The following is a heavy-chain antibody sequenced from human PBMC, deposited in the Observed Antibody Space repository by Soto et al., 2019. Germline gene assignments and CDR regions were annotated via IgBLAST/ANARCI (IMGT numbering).Heavy chain of an antibody. Sequence: QVQLVESGGGVVQPGRSLRLSCAASGFTFSSYAMHWVRQAPGKGLEWVAVISYDGSNKYYADSVKGRFTISRDNSKNTLYLQMNSLRAEDTAVYYCARDQYRCSSTSCYYYYGMDVWGQGTTVTVSS. CDR1: GFTFSSYA. CDR2: ISYDGSNK. D-gene: IGHD2-2*01. CDR3: ARDQYRCSSTSCYYYYGMDV. V-gene: IGHV3-30-3*01. J-gene: IGHJ6*02.